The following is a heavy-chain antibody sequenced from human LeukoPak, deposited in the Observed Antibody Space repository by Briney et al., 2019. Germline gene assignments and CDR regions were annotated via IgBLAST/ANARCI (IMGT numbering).Heavy chain of an antibody. D-gene: IGHD6-13*01. CDR3: ARLPRTYSSSWYVLDY. CDR2: INHSGST. CDR1: GGSFSGYY. V-gene: IGHV4-34*01. Sequence: SETVSLTCAVYGGSFSGYYWSWIRQPPGKGLEWIGEINHSGSTNYNPSLKSRVTISVDTSKNQFSLKLSSVTAADTAVYYCARLPRTYSSSWYVLDYWGQGTLVTVSS. J-gene: IGHJ4*02.